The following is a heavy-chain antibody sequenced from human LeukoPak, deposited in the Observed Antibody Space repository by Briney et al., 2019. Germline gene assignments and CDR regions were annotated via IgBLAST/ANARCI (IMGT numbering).Heavy chain of an antibody. CDR1: GFTFSNYV. CDR3: AKKGIAAADSFDC. V-gene: IGHV3-23*01. Sequence: GGSLRLSCAASGFTFSNYVMSWVRQAPGKGLEWVSGIIGSGGTTYYADSVKGRFTISRDNSKNTLYLQLNSLRAEDTAVYYCAKKGIAAADSFDCWGQGTLVTVSS. D-gene: IGHD6-13*01. CDR2: IIGSGGTT. J-gene: IGHJ4*02.